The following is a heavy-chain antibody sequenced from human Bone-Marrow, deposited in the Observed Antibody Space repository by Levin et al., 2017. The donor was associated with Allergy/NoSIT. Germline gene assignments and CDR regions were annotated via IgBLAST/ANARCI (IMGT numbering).Heavy chain of an antibody. CDR2: IIPIFGTA. V-gene: IGHV1-69*06. J-gene: IGHJ5*02. D-gene: IGHD3-10*01. Sequence: KISCKASGGTFSSYAISWVRQAPGQGLEWMGGIIPIFGTANYAQKFQGRVTITADKSTSTAYMELSSLRSEDTAVYYCARNQVTHSMVRGTRHTGWFDPWGQGTLVTVSS. CDR1: GGTFSSYA. CDR3: ARNQVTHSMVRGTRHTGWFDP.